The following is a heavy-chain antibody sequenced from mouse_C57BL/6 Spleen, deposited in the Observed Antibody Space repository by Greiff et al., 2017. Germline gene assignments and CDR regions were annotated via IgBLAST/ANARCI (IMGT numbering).Heavy chain of an antibody. J-gene: IGHJ2*01. Sequence: VKLMESGAELVRPGASVTLSCKASGYTFSDYEMHWVKQTPVHGLEWIGAIDPETGGTAYKQKFKGKSIMTADKSSSTAYMELRSLTSEDSAVYYCTRPYDYGYFDYWGQGTTLTVSS. D-gene: IGHD2-4*01. CDR3: TRPYDYGYFDY. V-gene: IGHV1-15*01. CDR2: IDPETGGT. CDR1: GYTFSDYE.